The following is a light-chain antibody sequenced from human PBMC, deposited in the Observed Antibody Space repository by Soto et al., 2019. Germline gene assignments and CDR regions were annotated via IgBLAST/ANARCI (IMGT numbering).Light chain of an antibody. CDR3: QQRNAWPPIT. Sequence: VLTQYTATLSLSPGERATLSCRASQSIHTSLAWYQQKSGKPPRLVIYDSTLRANGVPDRFGGSRSGTEFTLTINSLEPEDFAVYYCQQRNAWPPITFCQVTLLEI. J-gene: IGKJ5*01. V-gene: IGKV3-11*01. CDR1: QSIHTS. CDR2: DST.